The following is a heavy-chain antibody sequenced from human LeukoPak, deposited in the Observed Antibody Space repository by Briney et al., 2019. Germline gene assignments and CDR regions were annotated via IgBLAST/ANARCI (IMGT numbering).Heavy chain of an antibody. D-gene: IGHD3-16*01. Sequence: ASVKVSCKASGYTFTSYGIRGVGQAAGQGGEGRGWISAYNGKTKYEQKLQGRGTMTTDTSTSTAYMELRSLRSDDTAVYYCARDSFMITFGATPLDYWGQGTLVTVSS. V-gene: IGHV1-18*01. CDR1: GYTFTSYG. J-gene: IGHJ4*02. CDR2: ISAYNGKT. CDR3: ARDSFMITFGATPLDY.